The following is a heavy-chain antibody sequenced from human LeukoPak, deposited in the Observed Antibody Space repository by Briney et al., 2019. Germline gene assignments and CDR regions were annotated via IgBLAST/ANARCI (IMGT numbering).Heavy chain of an antibody. V-gene: IGHV3-30*03. CDR1: GFTFNNYG. CDR3: ARDRYYYDSSGYYDY. CDR2: ISYDGSNK. D-gene: IGHD3-22*01. J-gene: IGHJ4*02. Sequence: PGGSLRLSCAASGFTFNNYGMLWVRQAPGKGLEWVALISYDGSNKYYADSVKGRFTISRDNSKNTLYLQMNSLRAEDTAVYYCARDRYYYDSSGYYDYWGQGTLVTVSS.